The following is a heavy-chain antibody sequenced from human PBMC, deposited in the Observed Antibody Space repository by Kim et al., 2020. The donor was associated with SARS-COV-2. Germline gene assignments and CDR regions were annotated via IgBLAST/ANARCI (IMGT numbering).Heavy chain of an antibody. J-gene: IGHJ4*02. V-gene: IGHV4-31*03. CDR1: GGSISSGGYY. CDR3: ARVKVDYGDLVGYYFDY. D-gene: IGHD4-17*01. Sequence: SETLSLTCTVSGGSISSGGYYWSWIRQHPGKGLEWIGYIYYSGSTYYNPSLKSRVTISVDTSKNQFSLKLSSVTAADTAVYYCARVKVDYGDLVGYYFDYWGQGTLVTVSS. CDR2: IYYSGST.